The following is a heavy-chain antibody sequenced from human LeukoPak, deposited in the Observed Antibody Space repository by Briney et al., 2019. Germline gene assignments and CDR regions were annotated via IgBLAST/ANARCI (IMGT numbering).Heavy chain of an antibody. CDR2: ISDTGTS. Sequence: PSETLSLTCIVSGGSISGYYWSWIRQPPGRGLEWVGYISDTGTSIYNPSLKNRLSMLVDTSKNHFYLNLTSVTAADTAIYYCARTRTYLDYWGQGALVTVSS. D-gene: IGHD1-7*01. CDR1: GGSISGYY. V-gene: IGHV4-59*01. CDR3: ARTRTYLDY. J-gene: IGHJ4*02.